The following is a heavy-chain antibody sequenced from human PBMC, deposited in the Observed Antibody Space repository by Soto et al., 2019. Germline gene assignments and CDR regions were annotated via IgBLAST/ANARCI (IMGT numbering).Heavy chain of an antibody. CDR1: GYTFTSYG. CDR2: ISAYNGNT. CDR3: ARDVRGPYSYDGMAV. Sequence: QVQLVQSGAEVKKPGASVKVSCKASGYTFTSYGIIWVRPAPGQGLEWMGWISAYNGNTNYAQRLQGRVTMTTDTSTSTLYMELRSLRSDDTAVYYCARDVRGPYSYDGMAVWGQGTTVHVSS. V-gene: IGHV1-18*01. D-gene: IGHD5-12*01. J-gene: IGHJ6*02.